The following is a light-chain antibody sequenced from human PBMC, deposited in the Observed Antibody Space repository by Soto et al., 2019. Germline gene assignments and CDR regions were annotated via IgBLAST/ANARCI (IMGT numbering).Light chain of an antibody. J-gene: IGLJ2*01. CDR2: SNN. CDR1: SSNIGSKT. V-gene: IGLV1-44*01. Sequence: QAVVTQPPSASGTPGQRVTISCSGSSSNIGSKTVNWYQQLPGTAPKLLIYSNNQRPSGVPDRFSGSKSGTSASLAISGLQSEDEADYYCAAWDDSLNGVVFGGGTKVIVL. CDR3: AAWDDSLNGVV.